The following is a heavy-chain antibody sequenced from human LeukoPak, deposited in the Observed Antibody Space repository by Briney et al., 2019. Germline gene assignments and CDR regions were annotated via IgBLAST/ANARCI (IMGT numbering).Heavy chain of an antibody. Sequence: PGGSLRLSRAASGFTFSSYGIHWVRQAPGTGREWVAFISYHGSSTYYADSVKGRFTISRDNSRNTLYLGINSLRGEDTAIYDYAKDQGTVAGTIVDSGHGGLVTVSS. J-gene: IGHJ4*01. V-gene: IGHV3-30*18. CDR3: AKDQGTVAGTIVD. CDR1: GFTFSSYG. D-gene: IGHD6-19*01. CDR2: ISYHGSST.